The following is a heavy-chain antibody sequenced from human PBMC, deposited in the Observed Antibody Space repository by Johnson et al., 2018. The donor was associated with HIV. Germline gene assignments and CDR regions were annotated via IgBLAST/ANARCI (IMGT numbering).Heavy chain of an antibody. CDR2: ISYDGSTK. CDR3: AREGRLGSYLGGVAFDI. Sequence: QVQLVESGGGVVQPGGSLRLSCVTSGFTFSKYGMHWVRQAPGKGLEWVAVISYDGSTKYYADSLKGRFTISRDNSKNTLYLQMNSLRAEDTAVYYCAREGRLGSYLGGVAFDIWGQGTMVTVSS. D-gene: IGHD1-26*01. CDR1: GFTFSKYG. J-gene: IGHJ3*02. V-gene: IGHV3-30*03.